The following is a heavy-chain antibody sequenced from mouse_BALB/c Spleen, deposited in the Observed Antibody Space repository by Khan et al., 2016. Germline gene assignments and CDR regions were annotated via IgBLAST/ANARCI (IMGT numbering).Heavy chain of an antibody. V-gene: IGHV9-2-1*01. CDR2: INTETGEP. CDR3: AGRYGNFVDY. CDR1: GYTFTDYS. D-gene: IGHD2-1*01. Sequence: QIQLVQSGPELKKPGETVKISCKTSGYTFTDYSMHWVKQAPGKGLKWMGWINTETGEPTYADDFKGRFAFSLETSASTAYLQINNLKNEDTATXFCAGRYGNFVDYWCRGTTLTVFS. J-gene: IGHJ2*01.